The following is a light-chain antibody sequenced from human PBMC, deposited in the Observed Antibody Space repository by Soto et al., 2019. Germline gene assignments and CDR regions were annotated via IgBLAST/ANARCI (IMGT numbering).Light chain of an antibody. J-gene: IGKJ1*01. V-gene: IGKV3-20*01. Sequence: EIVLTQSPGTLSLSPGERATLSCRASQSVRSNYLAWYQQKPGQAPRLLIYGASSRATGIPDRFSGSGSGTDFTLTISRLEPEDLAVYYCQQYHTSPLMFGQGTKVEI. CDR2: GAS. CDR3: QQYHTSPLM. CDR1: QSVRSNY.